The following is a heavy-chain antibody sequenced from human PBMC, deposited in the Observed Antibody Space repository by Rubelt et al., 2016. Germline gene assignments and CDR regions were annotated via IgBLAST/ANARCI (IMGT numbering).Heavy chain of an antibody. D-gene: IGHD6-19*01. V-gene: IGHV3-7*03. Sequence: EVQLVESGGGLVQPGESLRLSCAASGFTFNSYWMNWVRQAPGKGLEWVAIIKQDGSERYYVDSVKGRFTISRDNAKNSLYLQMNSLRAEDTAVYDCARDPRAVAGILYYYFGMDVWGQGTTVTVSS. CDR1: GFTFNSYW. CDR3: ARDPRAVAGILYYYFGMDV. J-gene: IGHJ6*02. CDR2: IKQDGSER.